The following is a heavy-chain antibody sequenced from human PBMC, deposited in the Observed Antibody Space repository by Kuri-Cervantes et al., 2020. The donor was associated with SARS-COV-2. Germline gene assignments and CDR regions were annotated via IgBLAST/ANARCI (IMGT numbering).Heavy chain of an antibody. CDR2: VYDSGGT. J-gene: IGHJ3*02. V-gene: IGHV4-39*07. CDR1: GDSIRGSPYY. CDR3: ARGLGGWSEGYAFDI. D-gene: IGHD6-19*01. Sequence: GSLRLSCTVSGDSIRGSPYYWGWIRQPPGKGLEWLATVYDSGGTYTNPSLKSRVSISVDTSKNQLSLKLSSVTAADTAVYYCARGLGGWSEGYAFDIWGQGTMVTVSS.